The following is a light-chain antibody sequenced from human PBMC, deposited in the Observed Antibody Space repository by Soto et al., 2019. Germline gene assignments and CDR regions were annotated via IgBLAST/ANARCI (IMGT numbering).Light chain of an antibody. J-gene: IGKJ1*01. Sequence: DIQMTQSPSTLSASEGDRITITCRSSQSISSYLHWYQHQPGKAPKLLISTESLLESGVPSRFRGSGNGTHFTLTISSLRPEDYATYYCQQGYSTPLTFGQGTKVDIK. CDR1: QSISSY. V-gene: IGKV1-39*01. CDR2: TES. CDR3: QQGYSTPLT.